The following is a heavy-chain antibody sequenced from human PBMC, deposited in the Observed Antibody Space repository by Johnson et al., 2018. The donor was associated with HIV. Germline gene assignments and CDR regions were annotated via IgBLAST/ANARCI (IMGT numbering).Heavy chain of an antibody. V-gene: IGHV3-15*01. J-gene: IGHJ3*02. CDR1: GFTFHNAW. Sequence: VQLVESEGGLGKPGGSLRLSCAASGFTFHNAWMSWVRQAPGKGLEWVGHIKSKTDGGATDYPAPVKDRFTISRDDSKNTLYLQINSLKTDDTGVYYCSREVYQMTAFDIWGQGTVVTVSS. CDR2: IKSKTDGGAT. CDR3: SREVYQMTAFDI. D-gene: IGHD2-2*01.